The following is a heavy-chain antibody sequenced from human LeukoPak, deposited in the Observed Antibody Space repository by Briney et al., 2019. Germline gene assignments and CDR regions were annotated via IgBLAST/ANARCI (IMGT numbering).Heavy chain of an antibody. V-gene: IGHV3-30*18. J-gene: IGHJ4*02. D-gene: IGHD6-6*01. Sequence: GGSLRLSCAASGFTFSSYGMHWVRQAPGKGLEWVAVISYDGSNKYYADSVKGRFTISRDNSKNTLYLQMNSLRAEDTAVYYCAKLEGYSSSVGDNGGKGTLVTVSS. CDR2: ISYDGSNK. CDR1: GFTFSSYG. CDR3: AKLEGYSSSVGDN.